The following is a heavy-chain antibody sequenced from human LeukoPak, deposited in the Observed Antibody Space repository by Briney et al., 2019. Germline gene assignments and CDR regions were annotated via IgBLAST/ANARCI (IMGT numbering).Heavy chain of an antibody. CDR2: IYYSGST. Sequence: PSETLSLTCSVSGGSIRSYYWSWIRQPPGKGLEWIGYIYYSGSTNYNPSLKSRVTISVDASKNQFSLRLSSVTAADTAVYYCASGSYSFYYMDVWGEGTTVTVSS. D-gene: IGHD1-26*01. J-gene: IGHJ6*03. V-gene: IGHV4-59*01. CDR3: ASGSYSFYYMDV. CDR1: GGSIRSYY.